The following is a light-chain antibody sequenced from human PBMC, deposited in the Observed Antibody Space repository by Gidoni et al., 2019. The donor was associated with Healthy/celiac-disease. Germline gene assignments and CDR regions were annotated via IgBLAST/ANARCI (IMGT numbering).Light chain of an antibody. V-gene: IGKV4-1*01. CDR3: QQYYSTPIT. Sequence: DIVMTQSPDSLAVSLGERATINCKSSQSVLYSSNNKNYLAWYQQKPGQPPKLLIYWASTRESGVPDRFSGSGSWTDFTLTISSLQAEDVAVYYCQQYYSTPITFGQXTRLEIK. CDR1: QSVLYSSNNKNY. J-gene: IGKJ5*01. CDR2: WAS.